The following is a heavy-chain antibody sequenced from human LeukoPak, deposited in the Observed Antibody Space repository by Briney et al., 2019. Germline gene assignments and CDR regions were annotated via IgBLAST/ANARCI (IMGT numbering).Heavy chain of an antibody. CDR2: IYYSGST. J-gene: IGHJ5*02. CDR1: GGSISSYY. CDR3: ARLGNIGGIDP. Sequence: PSETLSLTCTVSGGSISSYYWSWIRQPPGKGLEWIGYIYYSGSTNYNPSLKSRVTISVDTSKNQFSLKLSSVTAADTAVYYCARLGNIGGIDPWGQGTLVTVSS. D-gene: IGHD3-16*01. V-gene: IGHV4-59*08.